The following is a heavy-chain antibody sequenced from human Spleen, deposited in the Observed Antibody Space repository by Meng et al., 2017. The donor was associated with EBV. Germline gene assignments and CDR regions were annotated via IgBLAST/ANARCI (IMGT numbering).Heavy chain of an antibody. V-gene: IGHV4-30-4*01. CDR2: ISNIGRT. Sequence: VQLQESGPGLVEPSQTPSLTCTVSGGSFSTGGYYWSWIRQPPGKGLEWIGYISNIGRTYYNPSLKSRVTISVDTSKKQFSLKLSSVTAADTAVYYCARDVGRDYFDPWGRGTLVTVSS. J-gene: IGHJ4*02. CDR1: GGSFSTGGYY. CDR3: ARDVGRDYFDP.